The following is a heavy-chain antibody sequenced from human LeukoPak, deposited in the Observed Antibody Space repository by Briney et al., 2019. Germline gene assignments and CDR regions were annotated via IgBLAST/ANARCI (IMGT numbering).Heavy chain of an antibody. CDR1: GGSISSYY. CDR2: IYYSGST. J-gene: IGHJ3*02. D-gene: IGHD3-10*01. CDR3: ARGGLVRGTINSLIAFDI. V-gene: IGHV4-59*01. Sequence: TSETLSLTCTVSGGSISSYYWSWIRQPPGKGLEWIGYIYYSGSTNYNPSLKSRVTISVDTSKNQFSLKLSSVTAADTAVYYCARGGLVRGTINSLIAFDIWGQGTTVTVSS.